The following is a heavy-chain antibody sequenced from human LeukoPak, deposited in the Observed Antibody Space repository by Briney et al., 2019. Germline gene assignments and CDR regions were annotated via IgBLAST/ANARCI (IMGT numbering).Heavy chain of an antibody. D-gene: IGHD5-24*01. CDR3: AKGMGDAYNYRYYLDY. CDR2: ISGGGGST. V-gene: IGHV3-23*01. CDR1: GFTFSTYA. Sequence: PGGSLRLSRAASGFTFSTYAMSWVRQAPGKGLEWVSAISGGGGSTYYADSVKGRFTISRDNSKNTLYLQMNSLRAEDTAVYYCAKGMGDAYNYRYYLDYWGQGTLVTVSS. J-gene: IGHJ4*02.